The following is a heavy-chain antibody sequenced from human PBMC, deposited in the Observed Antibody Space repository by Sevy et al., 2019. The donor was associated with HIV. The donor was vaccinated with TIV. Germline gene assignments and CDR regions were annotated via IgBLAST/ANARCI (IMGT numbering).Heavy chain of an antibody. CDR1: GYSIRSGYY. Sequence: SETLSLTCAVSGYSIRSGYYWDWIRQSPGKGLEWIGSVFHSGSAYYNPSLKSRVTISVDTSKNHFSLKLYSVTAADTAVYYCARNNNKRFDPWGQRTLVTVSS. J-gene: IGHJ5*01. CDR2: VFHSGSA. V-gene: IGHV4-38-2*01. CDR3: ARNNNKRFDP.